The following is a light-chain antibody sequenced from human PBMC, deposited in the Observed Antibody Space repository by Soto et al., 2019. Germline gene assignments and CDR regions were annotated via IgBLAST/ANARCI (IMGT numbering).Light chain of an antibody. CDR2: AAS. CDR3: RQSYSTPYT. CDR1: QTISSY. Sequence: DIQMTQSPSSLSASVGDSVTITCRASQTISSYLNWYQQKPGKAPKLLIYAASSLQSGVPSRFSGSGSGTDFTLTISSLHPADFATYYCRQSYSTPYTFGQGTKLEIK. J-gene: IGKJ2*01. V-gene: IGKV1-39*01.